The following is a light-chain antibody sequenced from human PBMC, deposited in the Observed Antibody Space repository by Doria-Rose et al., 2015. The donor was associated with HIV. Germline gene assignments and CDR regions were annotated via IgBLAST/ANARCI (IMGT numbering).Light chain of an antibody. V-gene: IGKV3-20*01. J-gene: IGKJ1*01. CDR1: QRFSSTY. CDR3: HQYGTSWT. Sequence: EIVMTQSPGTLSLSPGERANLSCRASQRFSSTYLAWYQQKPGQAPSLLIYDGSTRATGIPDRFSASGPGTDFTLTINRLEPEDFALYYCHQYGTSWTFGQGTKVEI. CDR2: DGS.